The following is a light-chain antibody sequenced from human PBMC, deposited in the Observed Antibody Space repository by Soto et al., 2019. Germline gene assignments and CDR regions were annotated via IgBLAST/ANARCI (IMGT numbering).Light chain of an antibody. CDR3: SSFTSRNTRV. CDR2: DVS. Sequence: QAVVTQPASVSGSPGQSITISCTGTNSDVGGYNYVSWYQQHPGKAPKLMIYDVSNRPSGVSNRFSGSKSGNTASLTISGLQAEDEADYYCSSFTSRNTRVFGGGTKLTVL. V-gene: IGLV2-14*03. CDR1: NSDVGGYNY. J-gene: IGLJ2*01.